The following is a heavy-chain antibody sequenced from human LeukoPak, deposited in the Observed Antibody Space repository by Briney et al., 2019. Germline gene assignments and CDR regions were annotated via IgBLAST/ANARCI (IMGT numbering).Heavy chain of an antibody. CDR2: IGSSSSYI. CDR3: ARGSGSFDY. J-gene: IGHJ4*02. V-gene: IGHV3-21*01. D-gene: IGHD3-22*01. Sequence: KSGGSLRLSCAASGFTFSSYSMNWVRQAPGKGLEWVSSIGSSSSYIYYADSVKGRFTISRDNAKNSLYLQMNSLRAEDTAVYYCARGSGSFDYWGQGTLVTVSS. CDR1: GFTFSSYS.